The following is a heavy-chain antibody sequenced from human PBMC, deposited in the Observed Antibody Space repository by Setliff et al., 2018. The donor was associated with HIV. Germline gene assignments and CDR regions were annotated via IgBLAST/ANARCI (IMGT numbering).Heavy chain of an antibody. Sequence: PSETLSLTCTVFGGSVRSDDYYWSWLRQPPGKGLEWIGYIYYTGSTHYNPSLKGRLSMSTSENQFSLKLTSVTAADTAVYYCASTRIRLIRGAVLSNLRTPYFDYWGPGSLVTVSS. CDR3: ASTRIRLIRGAVLSNLRTPYFDY. CDR1: GGSVRSDDYY. J-gene: IGHJ4*02. D-gene: IGHD3-10*01. V-gene: IGHV4-30-4*08. CDR2: IYYTGST.